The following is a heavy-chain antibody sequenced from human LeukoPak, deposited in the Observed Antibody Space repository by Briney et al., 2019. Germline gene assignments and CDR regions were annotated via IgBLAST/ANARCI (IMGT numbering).Heavy chain of an antibody. V-gene: IGHV3-66*01. Sequence: GGSLRLSCAASGFTVSSNYMSWVRQAPGKRLEWVSVIYGGGSTYYAGSVKGRFTISRDNSKNTLYLQMNSLRAEDTAVYYCARAHYYGSGSWFDYWGQGTLVTVSS. CDR2: IYGGGST. J-gene: IGHJ4*02. CDR3: ARAHYYGSGSWFDY. CDR1: GFTVSSNY. D-gene: IGHD3-10*01.